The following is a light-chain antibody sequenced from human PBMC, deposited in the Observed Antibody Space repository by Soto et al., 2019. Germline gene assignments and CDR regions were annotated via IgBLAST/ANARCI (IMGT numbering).Light chain of an antibody. V-gene: IGKV3-15*01. CDR1: QSVSGN. CDR2: GAS. J-gene: IGKJ4*01. Sequence: EIVMTQSPATLSVSPGERATLSCRASQSVSGNLAWYQQKPGQAPRLLIYGASTRATGIPARFSGSGSGTEFTIPISSLQSEDFAVYYCQQYNNWSPVTFGGGTKVEIK. CDR3: QQYNNWSPVT.